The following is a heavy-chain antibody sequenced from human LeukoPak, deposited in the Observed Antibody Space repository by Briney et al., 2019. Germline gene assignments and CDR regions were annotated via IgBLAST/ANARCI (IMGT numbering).Heavy chain of an antibody. V-gene: IGHV1-69*01. CDR3: ARGAVGGYSGYDPDREGYYFDY. CDR2: IIPIFGTA. J-gene: IGHJ4*02. CDR1: GGTFSSYA. D-gene: IGHD5-12*01. Sequence: SVNVSCKASGGTFSSYAISGVRQAPGQGLEWMGGIIPIFGTANYAQKFQGRVTITADESTSTAYMELSSLRSEDTAVYYCARGAVGGYSGYDPDREGYYFDYWGQGTLVTVSS.